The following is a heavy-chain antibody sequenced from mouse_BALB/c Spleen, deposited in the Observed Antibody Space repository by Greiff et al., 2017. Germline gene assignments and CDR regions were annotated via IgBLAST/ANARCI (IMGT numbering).Heavy chain of an antibody. CDR1: GFTFSDYY. CDR2: ISDGGSYT. Sequence: EVMLVESGGGLVKPGGSLKLSCAASGFTFSDYYMYWVRQTPEKRLEWVATISDGGSYTYYPDSVKGRFTISRDNAKNNLYLQMSSLKSEDTAMYYCARGSSTAWFAYWGQGTLVTVSA. V-gene: IGHV5-4*02. D-gene: IGHD1-1*01. J-gene: IGHJ3*01. CDR3: ARGSSTAWFAY.